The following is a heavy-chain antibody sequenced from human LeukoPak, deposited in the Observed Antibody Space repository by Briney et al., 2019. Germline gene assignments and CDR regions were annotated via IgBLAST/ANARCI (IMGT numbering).Heavy chain of an antibody. V-gene: IGHV4-59*08. J-gene: IGHJ5*02. CDR1: SGSISRYY. D-gene: IGHD1-26*01. CDR2: IHGSGST. CDR3: ALGGGGYPMFS. Sequence: PWETLSLTCTVSSGSISRYYWSWLRQPPGKGLEWIGHIHGSGSTKYNPSLKSRVTMSVDTSKKQFSLKLSSVTAADTAVYYCALGGGGYPMFSWGQGALVTVSS.